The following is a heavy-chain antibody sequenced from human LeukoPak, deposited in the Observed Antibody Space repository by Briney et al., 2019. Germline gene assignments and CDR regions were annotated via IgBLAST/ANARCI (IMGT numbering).Heavy chain of an antibody. D-gene: IGHD5-12*01. J-gene: IGHJ5*02. V-gene: IGHV3-7*03. CDR3: ARLLGEATIWDL. CDR1: GFTFSGHW. CDR2: INQHGSGI. Sequence: GGSLSLSCAASGFTFSGHWMSWVRQAPGKGLEWVASINQHGSGIYYVDSVKGRFIISRDNAKSSLYVQMNSLRPEDTAVYYCARLLGEATIWDLWGQGTLVTVSS.